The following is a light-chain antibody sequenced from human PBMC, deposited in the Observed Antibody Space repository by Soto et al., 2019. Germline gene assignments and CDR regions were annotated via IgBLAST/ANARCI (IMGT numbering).Light chain of an antibody. CDR2: DVS. CDR3: SSFTSSSTLVR. Sequence: QSVLTQPASVSGSPGQSITISCTGTNSDVGGYDSVSWYQQHPGKAPKLIIFDVSHRPSGVSIRFSGSKSGNTASLTISGLQAEDEADYHCSSFTSSSTLVRFGGGTKVTVL. V-gene: IGLV2-14*03. J-gene: IGLJ2*01. CDR1: NSDVGGYDS.